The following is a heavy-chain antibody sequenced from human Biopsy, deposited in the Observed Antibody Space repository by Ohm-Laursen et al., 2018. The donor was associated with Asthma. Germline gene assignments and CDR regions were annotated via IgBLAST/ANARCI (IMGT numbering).Heavy chain of an antibody. D-gene: IGHD2-2*01. Sequence: SETLSLTCTVSGASITSSAYYWGWIRQPPGKGLEWIGSMYYGETTYYIPSLKSRVTISVDTSKNKFFLILSSVTAADTAVYYCARHDHRWDTYADFWGQGTLVTVSS. CDR3: ARHDHRWDTYADF. CDR2: MYYGETT. V-gene: IGHV4-39*01. J-gene: IGHJ4*02. CDR1: GASITSSAYY.